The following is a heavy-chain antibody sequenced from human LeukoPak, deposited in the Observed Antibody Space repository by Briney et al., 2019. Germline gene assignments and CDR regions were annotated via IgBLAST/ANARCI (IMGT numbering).Heavy chain of an antibody. Sequence: SVKVSCKASGGTFSSYAISWVRQAPGQGLEWMGGIIPIFGTANYAQKFQGRVTITADESTSTAYMELSSLRSEDAAVYYCATYCSGGSCYYEAGYYYGMDVWGQGTTVTVSS. V-gene: IGHV1-69*13. CDR3: ATYCSGGSCYYEAGYYYGMDV. CDR1: GGTFSSYA. J-gene: IGHJ6*02. D-gene: IGHD2-15*01. CDR2: IIPIFGTA.